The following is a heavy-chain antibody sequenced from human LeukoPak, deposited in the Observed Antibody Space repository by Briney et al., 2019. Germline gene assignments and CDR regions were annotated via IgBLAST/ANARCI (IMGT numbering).Heavy chain of an antibody. CDR1: GYTFTSYY. Sequence: GASVKVSCKASGYTFTSYYIHWVRQAPGQGLEWMGIINPSGGSTSYPQKFQGRVTMTRDTSTSTVYMELSSLRSEDTAVYYCASSVYAILWYYFDYWGQGTLVTVSS. V-gene: IGHV1-46*01. D-gene: IGHD2-8*01. CDR2: INPSGGST. J-gene: IGHJ4*02. CDR3: ASSVYAILWYYFDY.